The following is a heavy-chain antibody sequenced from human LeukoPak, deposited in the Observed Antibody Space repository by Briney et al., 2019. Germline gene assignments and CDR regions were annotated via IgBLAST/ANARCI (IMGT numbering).Heavy chain of an antibody. CDR2: ISSSSSYI. CDR3: ARDRYRSYDSSGYYYEGPLNWFDP. J-gene: IGHJ5*02. V-gene: IGHV3-21*01. CDR1: GFTFSSYS. Sequence: GGSLRLSCAASGFTFSSYSMNWVRQAPGKGLEWVSSISSSSSYIYYADSVKGRFTISGDNAKNSLYLQMNSLRAEDTAVYYCARDRYRSYDSSGYYYEGPLNWFDPWGQGTLVTASS. D-gene: IGHD3-22*01.